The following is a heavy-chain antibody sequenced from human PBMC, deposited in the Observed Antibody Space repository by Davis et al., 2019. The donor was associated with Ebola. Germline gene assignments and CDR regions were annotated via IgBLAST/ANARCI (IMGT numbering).Heavy chain of an antibody. D-gene: IGHD5-24*01. CDR2: IYYSGST. Sequence: MPSETLSLTCTVSGGSISSYYWSWIRQPPGKGLEWIGYIYYSGSTNYNPSLKSRVTISVDKSKNQFSLKLSSVTAADTAVYYCARSRAIPYYYYGMDGWGQGTTVTVSS. CDR3: ARSRAIPYYYYGMDG. J-gene: IGHJ6*02. CDR1: GGSISSYY. V-gene: IGHV4-59*12.